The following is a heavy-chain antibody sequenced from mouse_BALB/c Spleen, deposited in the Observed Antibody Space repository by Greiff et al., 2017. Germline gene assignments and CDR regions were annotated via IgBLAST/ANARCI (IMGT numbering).Heavy chain of an antibody. J-gene: IGHJ3*01. D-gene: IGHD4-1*01. CDR2: INPSNGRT. CDR1: GYTFTSYW. CDR3: ARSLGPAWFAY. Sequence: VQLLQPGAELVKPGASVKLSCKASGYTFTSYWMHWVKQRPGQGLEWIGEINPSNGRTNYNEKFKSKATLTVDKSSSTAYMQLSSLTSEDSAVYYCARSLGPAWFAYWGEGTLVTVSA. V-gene: IGHV1S81*02.